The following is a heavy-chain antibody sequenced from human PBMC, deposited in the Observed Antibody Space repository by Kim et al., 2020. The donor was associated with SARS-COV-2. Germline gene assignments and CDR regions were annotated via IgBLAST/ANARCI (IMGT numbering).Heavy chain of an antibody. Sequence: SETLSLTCNVSGGSISSSSYYWGWIRQPPGKGLEWIGSIYYSGSTYYNPSLKSRVTISVDTSKNQFSLKLSSVTAADTAVYYCASHGYSGYGADYWGQGTLVTVSS. CDR2: IYYSGST. CDR3: ASHGYSGYGADY. J-gene: IGHJ4*02. CDR1: GGSISSSSYY. V-gene: IGHV4-39*01. D-gene: IGHD5-12*01.